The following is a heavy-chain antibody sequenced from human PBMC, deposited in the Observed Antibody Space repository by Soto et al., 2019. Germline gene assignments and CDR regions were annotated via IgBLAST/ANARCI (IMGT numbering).Heavy chain of an antibody. Sequence: TLSLTCTVSGGSISSGGYYWSWIRQHPGKGLEWIGYIYYSGSTYYNPSLKSRVTISVDTSKNQFSLKLSSVTAADTAVYYCARDRYIAAADGRIDYWGQGTLVTVSS. D-gene: IGHD6-13*01. J-gene: IGHJ4*02. CDR3: ARDRYIAAADGRIDY. CDR1: GGSISSGGYY. CDR2: IYYSGST. V-gene: IGHV4-31*03.